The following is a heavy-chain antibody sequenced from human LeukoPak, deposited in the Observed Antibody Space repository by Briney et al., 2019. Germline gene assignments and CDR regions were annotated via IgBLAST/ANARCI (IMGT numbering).Heavy chain of an antibody. CDR2: IYPGDSDP. V-gene: IGHV5-51*01. CDR1: GYSFTSYW. D-gene: IGHD3-9*01. CDR3: ARFTTIFTYDY. J-gene: IGHJ4*02. Sequence: GESLKISCKGSGYSFTSYWIGWVRQMPGKGLEWMGIIYPGDSDPRYSTPFQGQVTISADKSISTAYVQWSSLKAPDTAMYYCARFTTIFTYDYWGQGTLVTVSS.